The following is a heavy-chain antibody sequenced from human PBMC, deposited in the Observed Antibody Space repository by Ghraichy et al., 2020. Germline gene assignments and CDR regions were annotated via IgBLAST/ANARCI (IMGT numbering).Heavy chain of an antibody. CDR2: INSDGSST. CDR1: GFTFSSYW. Sequence: ETLSLTCAASGFTFSSYWMHWVRQAPGKGLVWVSRINSDGSSTSYADSVKGRFTISRDNAKNTLYLQMNSLRAEDTAVYYCARVRLETPDYWGQGTLVTVSS. D-gene: IGHD1-1*01. J-gene: IGHJ4*02. V-gene: IGHV3-74*01. CDR3: ARVRLETPDY.